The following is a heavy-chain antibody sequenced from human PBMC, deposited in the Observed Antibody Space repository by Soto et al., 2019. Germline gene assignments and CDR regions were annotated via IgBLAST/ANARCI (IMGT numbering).Heavy chain of an antibody. CDR2: INWNGGST. CDR3: ARDRDWGSPNDAFDI. D-gene: IGHD7-27*01. V-gene: IGHV3-20*01. J-gene: IGHJ3*02. CDR1: GFTFDDYG. Sequence: GGSLRLSCAATGFTFDDYGMSWVRQAPGKGLEWVSGINWNGGSTGYADSVKGRFTISRDNAKNSLYLQMNSLRAEDTALYHCARDRDWGSPNDAFDIWGQGTMFTVSS.